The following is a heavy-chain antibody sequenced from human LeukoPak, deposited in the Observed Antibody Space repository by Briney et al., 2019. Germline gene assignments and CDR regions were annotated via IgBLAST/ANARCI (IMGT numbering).Heavy chain of an antibody. J-gene: IGHJ4*02. V-gene: IGHV3-48*03. Sequence: GGSLRLSCAASGFPFSSYEMNWVRQAPGKGLEWVSYISSSGSTIYYADSVKGRFTISRDNAKNSLYLQMNSLRAEDTAVYYCAKDHPVAAAGYYFDYWGQGTLVTVSS. D-gene: IGHD6-13*01. CDR3: AKDHPVAAAGYYFDY. CDR2: ISSSGSTI. CDR1: GFPFSSYE.